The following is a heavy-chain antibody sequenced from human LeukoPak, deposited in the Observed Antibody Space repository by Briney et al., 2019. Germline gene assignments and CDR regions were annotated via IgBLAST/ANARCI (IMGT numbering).Heavy chain of an antibody. Sequence: PSETLSLTCALYGGSFSGYYWSWIRQPPGKGLEWIGEIVHSGNTKYNPSLKSRVTILVDTSKNQFSLNLTSVTAADTAVYFCARASNYYGSGSYGYWGQGTLVTVSS. CDR3: ARASNYYGSGSYGY. J-gene: IGHJ4*02. CDR1: GGSFSGYY. D-gene: IGHD3-10*01. CDR2: IVHSGNT. V-gene: IGHV4-34*12.